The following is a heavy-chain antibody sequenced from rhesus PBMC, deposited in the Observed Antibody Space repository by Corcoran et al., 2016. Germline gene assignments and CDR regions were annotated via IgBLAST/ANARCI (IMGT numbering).Heavy chain of an antibody. CDR1: GFTFSSY. CDR2: IYGSGSST. Sequence: VQLVESGGGLAKPGGSLRLSCAASGFTFSSYWSWIRQAPGKGLEWIGYIYGSGSSTNYNPSLKSRVTLSVDTSKNQLSLKLSSVTTADTAVYYCARVGSWDEYFEFWGQGALVTVSS. D-gene: IGHD6-25*01. CDR3: ARVGSWDEYFEF. J-gene: IGHJ1*01. V-gene: IGHV4S11*01.